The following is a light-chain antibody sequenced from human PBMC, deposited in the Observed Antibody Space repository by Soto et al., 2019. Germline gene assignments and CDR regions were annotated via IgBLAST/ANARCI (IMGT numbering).Light chain of an antibody. J-gene: IGKJ5*01. Sequence: EIVMTQSPDTLYVSPGEGATLSCRASQSVSTKLAWYQQKSGQAPRLLIYGASTRATGIPDRFSGSGSGTEFTLTISSLQSEDFAVYYCQQYNSWPPITFGQGTRLEIK. CDR2: GAS. CDR3: QQYNSWPPIT. V-gene: IGKV3-15*01. CDR1: QSVSTK.